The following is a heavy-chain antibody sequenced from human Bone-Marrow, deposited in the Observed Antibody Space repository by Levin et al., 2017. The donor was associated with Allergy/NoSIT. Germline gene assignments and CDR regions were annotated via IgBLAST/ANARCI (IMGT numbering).Heavy chain of an antibody. V-gene: IGHV3-23*01. D-gene: IGHD3-22*01. CDR1: GFTFSSYA. Sequence: GESLKISCAASGFTFSSYAMSWVRQAPGKGLEWVSAISGSGGSTYYADSVKGRFTISRDNSKNTLYLQMNSLRAEDTAVYYCAKGAFYSLVVVTGPFDYWGQGTLVTVSS. J-gene: IGHJ4*02. CDR2: ISGSGGST. CDR3: AKGAFYSLVVVTGPFDY.